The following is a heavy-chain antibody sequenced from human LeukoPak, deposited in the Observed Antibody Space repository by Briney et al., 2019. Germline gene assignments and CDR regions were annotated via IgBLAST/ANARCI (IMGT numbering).Heavy chain of an antibody. Sequence: GASVKVSCKASGYTFTSYGISWVRQAPGQGLEWMGWISAYNGNTNYAQKLQGRVTMTTDTSTSTAYMELRSLRSDDTAVYYCARDPIAARQAGYFDYWGQGTLVTVSS. CDR1: GYTFTSYG. CDR2: ISAYNGNT. J-gene: IGHJ4*02. CDR3: ARDPIAARQAGYFDY. V-gene: IGHV1-18*01. D-gene: IGHD6-6*01.